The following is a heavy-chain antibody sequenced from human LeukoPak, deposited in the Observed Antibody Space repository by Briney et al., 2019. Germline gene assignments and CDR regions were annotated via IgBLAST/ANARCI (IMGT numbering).Heavy chain of an antibody. V-gene: IGHV4-34*01. CDR2: INHSGGT. D-gene: IGHD6-19*01. CDR1: GGSFSGYY. Sequence: PSETLSLTCAVYGGSFSGYYWSWIRQPPGKGLEWIGEINHSGGTNYNPSLKSRVTISVDTSKNQFSLKLSSVTAADTAVYYCARRYSSGWYFRASFDYWGQGTLVTVSS. J-gene: IGHJ4*02. CDR3: ARRYSSGWYFRASFDY.